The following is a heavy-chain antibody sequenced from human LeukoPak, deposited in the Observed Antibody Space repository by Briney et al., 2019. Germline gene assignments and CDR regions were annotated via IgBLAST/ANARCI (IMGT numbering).Heavy chain of an antibody. CDR3: ARGATTAGLRFDF. CDR2: IYHSGST. CDR1: GGSISSGGYS. D-gene: IGHD6-13*01. J-gene: IGHJ4*02. Sequence: SETLSLTCAVSGGSISSGGYSWSWIRQPPGKGLEWIGYIYHSGSTNYNPSLKSRVTISVDTSKNQFSLKLSSVTAADTAVYYCARGATTAGLRFDFWGQGTLVTVSS. V-gene: IGHV4-30-2*01.